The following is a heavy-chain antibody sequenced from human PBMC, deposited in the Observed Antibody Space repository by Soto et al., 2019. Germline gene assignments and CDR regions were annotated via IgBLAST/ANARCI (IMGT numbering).Heavy chain of an antibody. CDR3: ARLRYSGYDWEKNWFDP. CDR2: IYPGDSDT. Sequence: GESLKISCKGSGYSFTSYWIGWVRQMPGKGLEWMGIIYPGDSDTRYSPSFQGQVTISADKSISTAYLQWSSLKASDTAMYYCARLRYSGYDWEKNWFDPWGQGTLVTVSS. D-gene: IGHD5-12*01. V-gene: IGHV5-51*01. J-gene: IGHJ5*02. CDR1: GYSFTSYW.